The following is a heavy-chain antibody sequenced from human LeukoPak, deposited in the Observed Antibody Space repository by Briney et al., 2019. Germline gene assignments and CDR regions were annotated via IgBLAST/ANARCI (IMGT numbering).Heavy chain of an antibody. Sequence: PGGSLRLSCAASGFTVSSNYMSWVRQAPGKGLEWVSVIYSGGSTYYADSVKGRFTISRDNSKNTLYLQMNSLRAEDTAVYYCASRRSSGYFDYRGQGTLVTVSS. CDR3: ASRRSSGYFDY. V-gene: IGHV3-53*01. J-gene: IGHJ4*02. D-gene: IGHD2-15*01. CDR1: GFTVSSNY. CDR2: IYSGGST.